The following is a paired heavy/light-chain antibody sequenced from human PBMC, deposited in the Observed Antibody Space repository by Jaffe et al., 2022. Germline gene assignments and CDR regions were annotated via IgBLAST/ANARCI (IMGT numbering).Heavy chain of an antibody. CDR2: IIPIFGTA. V-gene: IGHV1-69*05. J-gene: IGHJ3*02. CDR1: GGTFSSYA. CDR3: ATIVGVDYYDSSYAFDI. Sequence: QVQLVQSGAEVKKPGSSVKVSCKASGGTFSSYAISWVRQAPGQGLEWMGGIIPIFGTANYAQKFQGRVTITTDESTSTAYMELSSLRSEDTAVYYCATIVGVDYYDSSYAFDIWGQGTMVTVSS. D-gene: IGHD3-22*01.
Light chain of an antibody. V-gene: IGKV3-15*01. CDR3: QQYNNWLFT. Sequence: EIVMTQSPATLSVSPGERATLSCRASQSVSSNLAWYQQKPGQAPRLLIYGASTRATGIPARFSGSGSGTEFTLTISSLQSEDFAVYYCQQYNNWLFTFGGGTKVEIK. CDR2: GAS. J-gene: IGKJ4*01. CDR1: QSVSSN.